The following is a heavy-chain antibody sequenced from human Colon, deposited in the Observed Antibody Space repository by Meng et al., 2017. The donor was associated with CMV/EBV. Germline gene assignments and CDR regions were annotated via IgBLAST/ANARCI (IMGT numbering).Heavy chain of an antibody. V-gene: IGHV4-30-4*08. Sequence: QVQLQESGPGLVRPSQPLSLTCTVSGGSISSGDYYWSWIRQPPGKGLEWIGYIYYSGSTYYNPSLKSRVTISVDTSKNQFSLKLSSVTAADTAVYYCARGADYGGNPLDYWGQGTLVTVSS. D-gene: IGHD4-23*01. CDR3: ARGADYGGNPLDY. J-gene: IGHJ4*02. CDR1: GGSISSGDYY. CDR2: IYYSGST.